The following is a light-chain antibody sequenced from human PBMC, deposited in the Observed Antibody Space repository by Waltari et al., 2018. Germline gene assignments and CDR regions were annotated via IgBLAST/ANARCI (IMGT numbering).Light chain of an antibody. Sequence: QSALTQPASVSGSPAHSITTPCPGSTTAFGFYYRVSWYQHQPGKAPKLLIYEVTKRPSGVSNHFSGSKSGNTASLTISGLQAEDEADYFCCSYAGSNTRVFGGGTKLTVL. CDR1: TTAFGFYYR. CDR2: EVT. CDR3: CSYAGSNTRV. V-gene: IGLV2-23*02. J-gene: IGLJ2*01.